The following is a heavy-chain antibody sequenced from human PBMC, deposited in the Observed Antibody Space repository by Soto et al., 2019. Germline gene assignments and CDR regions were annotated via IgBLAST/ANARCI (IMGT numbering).Heavy chain of an antibody. CDR1: GGSISSSSYY. CDR2: IYYSGST. D-gene: IGHD2-15*01. J-gene: IGHJ1*01. Sequence: QLQLQESGPGLVKPSETLSLTCTVSGGSISSSSYYWGWIRQPPGKGLEWIGSIYYSGSTYYNPSLKSRVTISVDTSKNQFSLKLSSVTAADTAVYYCARLDIVVVVAATRGYFQHWGQGTLVTVSS. CDR3: ARLDIVVVVAATRGYFQH. V-gene: IGHV4-39*01.